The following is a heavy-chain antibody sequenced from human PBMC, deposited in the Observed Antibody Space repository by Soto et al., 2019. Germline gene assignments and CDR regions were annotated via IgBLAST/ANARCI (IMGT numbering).Heavy chain of an antibody. CDR1: GFTFSSYG. Sequence: QVQLVESGGGVVQPGRSLRLSSAASGFTFSSYGMHWVRQAPGKGLEWVAVIWYDGSNKYYADSVKGRFTISRDNSKNTLYLQMNSLRAEDTAVYYCAREQADYANRDWYFDLWGRGTLVTVSS. D-gene: IGHD4-17*01. J-gene: IGHJ2*01. CDR3: AREQADYANRDWYFDL. CDR2: IWYDGSNK. V-gene: IGHV3-33*01.